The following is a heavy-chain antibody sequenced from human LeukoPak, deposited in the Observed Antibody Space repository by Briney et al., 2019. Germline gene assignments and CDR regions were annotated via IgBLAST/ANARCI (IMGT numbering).Heavy chain of an antibody. D-gene: IGHD2-21*02. CDR3: ARGQSSVVTDIPYYFDY. CDR1: GGSFSGYY. Sequence: SETLSLTCAVYGGSFSGYYWSWIRQPPGKGLEWIGEINHSGSTNYNPSLKSRVTTSVDTSKKQFSLKLSSVTAADPAVYYCARGQSSVVTDIPYYFDYWGRGTLVTVSS. V-gene: IGHV4-34*01. J-gene: IGHJ4*02. CDR2: INHSGST.